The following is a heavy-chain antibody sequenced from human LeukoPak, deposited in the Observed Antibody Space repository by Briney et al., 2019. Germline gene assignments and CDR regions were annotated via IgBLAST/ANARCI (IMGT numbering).Heavy chain of an antibody. Sequence: SVKVSCKASGGTLSSYAISWVRQAPGQGLEWMGGIIPIFGTANYAQKFQGRVTITTDESTSTAYMELSSLRSEDTAVYYCARAHQWELRIGYYYMDVWGKGTTVTVSS. D-gene: IGHD1-26*01. V-gene: IGHV1-69*05. CDR3: ARAHQWELRIGYYYMDV. J-gene: IGHJ6*03. CDR2: IIPIFGTA. CDR1: GGTLSSYA.